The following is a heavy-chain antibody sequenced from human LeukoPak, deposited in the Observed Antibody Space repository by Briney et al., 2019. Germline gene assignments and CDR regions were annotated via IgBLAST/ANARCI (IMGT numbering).Heavy chain of an antibody. CDR3: ARGGQGDGYSADEAFDF. CDR2: TYYRSKWYN. Sequence: SQTLSLTCAISGDSVSGNSTAYNWIRQSPSRGFEWLGRTYYRSKWYNDYAVSVKSRIIINPDTSKNQLSLQLKSVTPEDTAVYYCARGGQGDGYSADEAFDFWGQGTMDTVSS. V-gene: IGHV6-1*01. D-gene: IGHD5-24*01. CDR1: GDSVSGNSTA. J-gene: IGHJ3*01.